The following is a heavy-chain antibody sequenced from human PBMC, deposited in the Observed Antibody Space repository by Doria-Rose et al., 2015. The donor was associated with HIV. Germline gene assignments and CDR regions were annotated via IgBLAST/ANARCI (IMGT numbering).Heavy chain of an antibody. D-gene: IGHD6-13*01. CDR2: ICADDES. CDR3: ARIKSSRWYHKYYFDF. Sequence: QITLKESGPVLVKPTETLTLTCTVSVVSLSSPGLGVSWIRQPPGKALEWLANICADDESSCRTSLKSRLTISRGNSKSKVVLTMTDMDPVDTATYYCARIKSSRWYHKYYFDFWGQGTLVIVSA. CDR1: VVSLSSPGLG. V-gene: IGHV2-26*01. J-gene: IGHJ4*02.